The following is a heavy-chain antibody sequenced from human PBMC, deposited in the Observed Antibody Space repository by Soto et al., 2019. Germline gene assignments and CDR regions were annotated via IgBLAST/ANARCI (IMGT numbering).Heavy chain of an antibody. Sequence: EVQLVESGGGLVQPGGSLKLSCAASGFTFSGSAMHWVRQASGKGLEWVGRIRSKANSYATAYAASVKGRFTISRDDSKNTAYLQMNSLKTEDTAVYYCTPLAAQNWFDPWGQGTLVTVSS. CDR2: IRSKANSYAT. J-gene: IGHJ5*02. D-gene: IGHD6-13*01. CDR1: GFTFSGSA. CDR3: TPLAAQNWFDP. V-gene: IGHV3-73*02.